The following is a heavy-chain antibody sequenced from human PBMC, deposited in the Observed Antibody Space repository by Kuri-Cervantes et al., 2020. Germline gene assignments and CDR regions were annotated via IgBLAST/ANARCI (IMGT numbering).Heavy chain of an antibody. D-gene: IGHD2-2*01. CDR3: AKLYCSSTSCSFFDY. Sequence: GESLKISCAAFGFPFSNYGMAWVRQAPGKGLEWVSGILRGGDTYYADSVKGRFTISRDNSKNTLYLQMNSLRAEDTAVYYCAKLYCSSTSCSFFDYWGQGTLVTVSS. CDR2: ILRGGDT. CDR1: GFPFSNYG. V-gene: IGHV3-23*01. J-gene: IGHJ4*02.